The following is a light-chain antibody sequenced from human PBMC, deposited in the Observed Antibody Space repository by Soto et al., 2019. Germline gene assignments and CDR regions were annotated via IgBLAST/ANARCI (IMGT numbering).Light chain of an antibody. Sequence: QSALTQPASVSGPLGQSIVISCTGSSSDIGSYDLVSWYQQYPGNAPKVVIFEGTKRPSGVSNRFSGSKSGNTASLTISGLQTEDEADYYCCSYAGSRTYVFGAGTKLTVL. CDR3: CSYAGSRTYV. V-gene: IGLV2-23*01. CDR1: SSDIGSYDL. J-gene: IGLJ1*01. CDR2: EGT.